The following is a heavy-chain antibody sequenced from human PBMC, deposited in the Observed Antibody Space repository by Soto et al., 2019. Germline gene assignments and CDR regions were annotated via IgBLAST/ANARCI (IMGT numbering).Heavy chain of an antibody. CDR1: GYTFTGYY. V-gene: IGHV1-2*02. D-gene: IGHD3-16*02. Sequence: ASVKVSCKASGYTFTGYYMHWVRQAPGQGLEWMGWINPNSGGTNYAQKFQGRVTMTRDTSTSTVYMELSSLRSEDTAVYYCARSYYDYVWGSYRSAHFDYWGQGTLVTVSS. J-gene: IGHJ4*02. CDR3: ARSYYDYVWGSYRSAHFDY. CDR2: INPNSGGT.